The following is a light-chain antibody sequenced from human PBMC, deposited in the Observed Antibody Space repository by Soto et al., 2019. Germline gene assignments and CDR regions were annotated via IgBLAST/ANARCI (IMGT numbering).Light chain of an antibody. CDR1: QGIKNW. J-gene: IGKJ3*01. V-gene: IGKV1-12*01. Sequence: DIQMTQSPSYVSASVGDRVTITCRASQGIKNWLAWYQQKPGKAPNLLIYTGSSLQSGVPSRFSGSGSGTDFTLTISSLQPDDFATYYCQQSYSTPRTFGPGTKVDIK. CDR3: QQSYSTPRT. CDR2: TGS.